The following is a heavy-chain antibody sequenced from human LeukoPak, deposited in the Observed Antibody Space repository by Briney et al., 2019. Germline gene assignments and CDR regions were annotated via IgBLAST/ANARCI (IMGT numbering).Heavy chain of an antibody. V-gene: IGHV3-30-3*01. D-gene: IGHD1-26*01. CDR1: GFTFSSYA. CDR3: AKGAWGARVDFYFDY. J-gene: IGHJ4*02. Sequence: GGSLRLSCAASGFTFSSYAMHWVRQAPGKGLEWVAVISYDGSNKYYADSVKGRFTISRDNSKNTLYLQMNSLRAEDTAVYYCAKGAWGARVDFYFDYWGQGTLVTVSS. CDR2: ISYDGSNK.